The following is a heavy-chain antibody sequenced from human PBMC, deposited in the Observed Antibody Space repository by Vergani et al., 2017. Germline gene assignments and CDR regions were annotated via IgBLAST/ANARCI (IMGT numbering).Heavy chain of an antibody. CDR1: GYTFSNYY. CDR2: INPSGGHT. J-gene: IGHJ4*02. Sequence: QVQVVQPGAEVNKSGASVKVSCKTSGYTFSNYYMHWVRQAPGQGLEWMGIINPSGGHTNYAQKFQGRVTMTRNTSTSTVYMELSSLRSEDTAIYYCARGDYGILTGYRYWGQGTLVTVSA. V-gene: IGHV1-46*03. D-gene: IGHD3-9*01. CDR3: ARGDYGILTGYRY.